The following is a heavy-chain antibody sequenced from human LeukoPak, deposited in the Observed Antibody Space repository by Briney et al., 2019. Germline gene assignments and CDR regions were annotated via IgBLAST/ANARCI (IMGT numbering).Heavy chain of an antibody. CDR2: IRYDGSNK. V-gene: IGHV3-30*02. CDR3: AKDGGTRAITFGGVIVTPLAFDY. D-gene: IGHD3-16*02. Sequence: PGGSLRLSCAASGFTFSSYGMHWVRQAPGKGLEWVAFIRYDGSNKYYADSVKGRFTISRDNSKNTPYLQMNSLRAEDTAVYYCAKDGGTRAITFGGVIVTPLAFDYWGQGTLVTVSS. CDR1: GFTFSSYG. J-gene: IGHJ4*02.